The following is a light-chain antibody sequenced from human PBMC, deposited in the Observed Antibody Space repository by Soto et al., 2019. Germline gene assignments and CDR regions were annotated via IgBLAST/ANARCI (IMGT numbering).Light chain of an antibody. CDR3: QQYGSSLWT. V-gene: IGKV3-20*01. J-gene: IGKJ1*01. Sequence: LTQSPGTLSLSPGEGATLSCRTSQRVDNNFVAWYQQKPGQAPRLLIYGASTRATGIPDRFSGSGFGTDFTLTITRMETEDFAVYYCQQYGSSLWTFGLGTKVDI. CDR2: GAS. CDR1: QRVDNNF.